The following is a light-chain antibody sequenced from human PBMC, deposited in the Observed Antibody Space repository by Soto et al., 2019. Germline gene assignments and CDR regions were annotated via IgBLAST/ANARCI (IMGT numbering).Light chain of an antibody. CDR3: KQYNNWWT. CDR2: GAS. Sequence: VMTQSPATLSLSPGDSVTLSCRASQSVSSSLAWYQQKPGQAPRLLIYGASTRATGIQARFSGSGSGTEFTLTIRSLQSEDFAVYYCKQYNNWWTFGQGTKVDIK. J-gene: IGKJ1*01. CDR1: QSVSSS. V-gene: IGKV3-15*01.